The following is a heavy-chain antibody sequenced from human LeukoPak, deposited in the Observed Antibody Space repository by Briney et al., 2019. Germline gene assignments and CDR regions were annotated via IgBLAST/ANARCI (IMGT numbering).Heavy chain of an antibody. Sequence: GGSLRLSCAASGFTVSNNYMSWVRQAPGKGLEWVAFIHSGGSTYYADSVKGRFTISRDNSKNTLYLQMNSLRAEDTAVYYCARGNYYDSSGYYYDGSGFDYWGQGTLVTVSS. V-gene: IGHV3-66*01. J-gene: IGHJ4*02. CDR3: ARGNYYDSSGYYYDGSGFDY. D-gene: IGHD3-22*01. CDR1: GFTVSNNY. CDR2: IHSGGST.